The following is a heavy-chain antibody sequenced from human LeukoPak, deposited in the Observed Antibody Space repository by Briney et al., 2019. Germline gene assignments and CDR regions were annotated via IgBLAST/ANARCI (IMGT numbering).Heavy chain of an antibody. D-gene: IGHD4-23*01. V-gene: IGHV4-61*01. CDR3: ARDMGAPDYGSYSVDY. J-gene: IGHJ4*02. CDR1: GGSVSSDNYY. CDR2: IHYSGSA. Sequence: SETLSLTCTVSGGSVSSDNYYWSWIRQPPGRGLEWIAYIHYSGSAAYNPSLKSRVTISRDMSTNQFSLKMTSVTAADTAVYFCARDMGAPDYGSYSVDYWGQGTLVTVSS.